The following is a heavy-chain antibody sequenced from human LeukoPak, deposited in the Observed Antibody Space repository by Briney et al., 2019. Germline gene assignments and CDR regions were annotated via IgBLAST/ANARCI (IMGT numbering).Heavy chain of an antibody. CDR2: ISSSGTYM. CDR1: GFTFSSYS. Sequence: PGGSLRLSCAASGFTFSSYSMTWVRQAPGKGLEWVSSISSSGTYMYYADSLKGRFTISRDNAKNSLYLQMNSLRVEDTAVYYCARDDWIDYWGQGTLVTVSS. J-gene: IGHJ4*02. CDR3: ARDDWIDY. D-gene: IGHD3-9*01. V-gene: IGHV3-21*01.